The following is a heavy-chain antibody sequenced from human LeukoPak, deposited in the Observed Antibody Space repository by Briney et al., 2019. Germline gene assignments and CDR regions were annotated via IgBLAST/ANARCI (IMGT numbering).Heavy chain of an antibody. CDR3: AELGITMIGGV. Sequence: GGSLRLSCAASGFTFSSYWMSWVRQAPGKGLEWVANIKQDGTEKYYVDSVKGRFSISRDNAKNSLYLQMNSLRAEDTAVYYCAELGITMIGGVWGKGTTVTISS. J-gene: IGHJ6*04. CDR1: GFTFSSYW. V-gene: IGHV3-7*01. D-gene: IGHD3-10*02. CDR2: IKQDGTEK.